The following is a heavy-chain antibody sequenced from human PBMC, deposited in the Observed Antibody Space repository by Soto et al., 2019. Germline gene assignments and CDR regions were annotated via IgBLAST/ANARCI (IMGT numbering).Heavy chain of an antibody. CDR2: ISAYNGNT. CDR1: GYTFTSYG. Sequence: QVQLVQSGVEVEKPGASVKVSCKASGYTFTSYGVSWVRQAPGQGLEWMGWISAYNGNTNYAQKFQGRVTRTTDTSPSTAYMELRSLRSDDTAVYYCARDVPTVTTGGPDYWGQGTLVTVSS. CDR3: ARDVPTVTTGGPDY. D-gene: IGHD4-17*01. J-gene: IGHJ4*02. V-gene: IGHV1-18*01.